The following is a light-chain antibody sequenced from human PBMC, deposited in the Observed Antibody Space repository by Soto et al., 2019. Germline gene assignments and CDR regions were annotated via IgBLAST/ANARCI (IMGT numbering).Light chain of an antibody. J-gene: IGLJ1*01. V-gene: IGLV4-69*01. Sequence: QLVLTQSPSASASLGASVKLTCTLSSGHSSYAIAWHQQQPEKGPRYLMKLNGDGSHSKGDGIPDRFSGSSSGAERYLTISSLQSEDEADYYCQTWGTGIHYVFGTGTKLTVL. CDR1: SGHSSYA. CDR2: LNGDGSH. CDR3: QTWGTGIHYV.